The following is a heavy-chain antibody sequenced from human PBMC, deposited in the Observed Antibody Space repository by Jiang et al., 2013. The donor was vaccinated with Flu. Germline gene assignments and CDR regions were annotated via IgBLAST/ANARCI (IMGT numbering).Heavy chain of an antibody. CDR1: GGSISSYY. CDR2: IYYSGST. J-gene: IGHJ4*02. D-gene: IGHD3-10*01. V-gene: IGHV4-59*01. Sequence: GSGLVKPSETLSLTCTVSGGSISSYYWSWIRQPPGKGLEWIGYIYYSGSTNYNPSLKSRVTISVDTSKNQFSLKLSSVTAADTAVYYCARSRAHTMEPFDYWGQGTLVTVSS. CDR3: ARSRAHTMEPFDY.